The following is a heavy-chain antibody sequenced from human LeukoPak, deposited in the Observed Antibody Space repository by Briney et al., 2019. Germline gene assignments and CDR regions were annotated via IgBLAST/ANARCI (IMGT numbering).Heavy chain of an antibody. CDR1: GGSFSGYY. Sequence: ASETLSLTCAVYGGSFSGYYWSWIRQPPGKGLEWIGEINHSGSTNYNPSLKSRVTISVDTSKNQFSLKLSSVTAADTAVYYCARRGRSGLLWGQGTMVTVSS. D-gene: IGHD6-25*01. CDR2: INHSGST. V-gene: IGHV4-34*01. J-gene: IGHJ3*01. CDR3: ARRGRSGLL.